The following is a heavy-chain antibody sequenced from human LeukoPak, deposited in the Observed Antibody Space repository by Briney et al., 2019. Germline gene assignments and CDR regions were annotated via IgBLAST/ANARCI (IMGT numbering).Heavy chain of an antibody. CDR3: ARGNYVVSSYFDY. J-gene: IGHJ4*02. CDR1: GGSISSGGYY. V-gene: IGHV4-31*03. CDR2: IYYSGST. D-gene: IGHD1-7*01. Sequence: SQTLSLTCTVSGGSISSGGYYWSWIRQHPGKGLEWIGYIYYSGSTYYNPSLKSRVTISVDTSKNQFSLKLSFVTAADTAVYYCARGNYVVSSYFDYWGQGTLVTVSS.